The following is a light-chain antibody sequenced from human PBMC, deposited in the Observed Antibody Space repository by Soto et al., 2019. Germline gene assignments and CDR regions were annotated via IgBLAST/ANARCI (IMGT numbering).Light chain of an antibody. J-gene: IGKJ5*01. Sequence: DIQMTQSPSSLSASVGDRVTITCQASQNINNYLNWYQQKPGRAPKLLIYDASNLEAGVPSRFRVSGSGTYCTFNISRLQPEDIATYYCQQYENLPTFGQGTRLEMK. V-gene: IGKV1-33*01. CDR1: QNINNY. CDR3: QQYENLPT. CDR2: DAS.